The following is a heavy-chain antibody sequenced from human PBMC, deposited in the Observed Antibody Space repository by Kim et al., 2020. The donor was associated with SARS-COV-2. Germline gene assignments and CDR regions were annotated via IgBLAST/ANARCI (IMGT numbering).Heavy chain of an antibody. CDR2: A. Sequence: ANYAQKFQGRVTITADKSTSTAYMELSSLRSEDTAVYYCARTTVTYGMDVWGQGTTVTVSS. V-gene: IGHV1-69*02. D-gene: IGHD4-17*01. J-gene: IGHJ6*02. CDR3: ARTTVTYGMDV.